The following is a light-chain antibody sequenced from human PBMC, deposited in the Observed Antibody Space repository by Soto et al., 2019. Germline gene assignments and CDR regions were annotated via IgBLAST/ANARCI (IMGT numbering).Light chain of an antibody. J-gene: IGLJ2*01. CDR3: SSYTSSRSVV. V-gene: IGLV2-14*01. CDR1: SSDVGGYNY. CDR2: DVS. Sequence: QSVLTQPASVSGSPGQSITISCTGTSSDVGGYNYVSWYQQHPVKAPKLMMYDVSNRPSGVSNRFSGSKSGNTASLTISGLQAEDEDDYYCSSYTSSRSVVFGGGTQVTVL.